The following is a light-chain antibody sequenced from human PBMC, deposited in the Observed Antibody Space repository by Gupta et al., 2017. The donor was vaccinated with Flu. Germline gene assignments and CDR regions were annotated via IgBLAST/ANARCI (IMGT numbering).Light chain of an antibody. CDR1: QSISSY. Sequence: DIQMTQSPSSLSASVGDRLTITCRASQSISSYLNWYQQKPGKAPELLIYAASSLQSGVPSRFSGSGSGTDFTLTISSLQAEDVATYYCQQSYKTPYSFGRGTKLEIK. V-gene: IGKV1-39*01. CDR2: AAS. J-gene: IGKJ2*03. CDR3: QQSYKTPYS.